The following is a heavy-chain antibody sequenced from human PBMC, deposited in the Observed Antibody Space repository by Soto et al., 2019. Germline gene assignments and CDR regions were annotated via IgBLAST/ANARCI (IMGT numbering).Heavy chain of an antibody. J-gene: IGHJ6*02. CDR2: ISGSGGST. CDR1: GFTFSSYS. D-gene: IGHD4-4*01. CDR3: AKVLDYSNYYYYGMDV. V-gene: IGHV3-23*01. Sequence: GGSLILSCAASGFTFSSYSMSCVRQAPGKGLEWVSAISGSGGSTYYADSVKGRFTISRDNSKNTLYLQMNSLRAEDTAVYYCAKVLDYSNYYYYGMDVWGQGTTVTVYS.